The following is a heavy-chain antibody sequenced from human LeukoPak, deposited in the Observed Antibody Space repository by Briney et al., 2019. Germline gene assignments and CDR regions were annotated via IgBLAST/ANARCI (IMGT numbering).Heavy chain of an antibody. CDR2: ISSSGSTI. Sequence: PGGSLRLSCAASGFTFSSYEMNWVRQAPGKGLEWVSYISSSGSTIYYADSVKGRFTISRDNAKNSLYLQMNSLRAEDTAVYYCARDGYNLDAFDIWGQGTMVTVSS. D-gene: IGHD5-24*01. J-gene: IGHJ3*02. CDR1: GFTFSSYE. V-gene: IGHV3-48*03. CDR3: ARDGYNLDAFDI.